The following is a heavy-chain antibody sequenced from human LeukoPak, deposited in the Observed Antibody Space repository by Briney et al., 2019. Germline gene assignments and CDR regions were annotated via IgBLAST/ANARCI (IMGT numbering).Heavy chain of an antibody. J-gene: IGHJ4*02. Sequence: SETLSLTCTVSGGSIRNFYWDWVRQPPPKGLVWIGYIHYSGSTSYNPSLHSRVTISVDTSRNQYSLKVRSVTAADTAVYYCARHDYGDYDHIKWGQGTLVTVSS. CDR3: ARHDYGDYDHIK. CDR1: GGSIRNFY. CDR2: IHYSGST. V-gene: IGHV4-59*08. D-gene: IGHD4-17*01.